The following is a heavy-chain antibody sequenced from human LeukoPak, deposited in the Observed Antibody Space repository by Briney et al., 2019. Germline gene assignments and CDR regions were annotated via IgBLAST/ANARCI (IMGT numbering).Heavy chain of an antibody. CDR3: ARERRPYGMDV. V-gene: IGHV4-59*01. J-gene: IGHJ6*02. CDR2: IYYSGST. Sequence: SETLSLTCTVSGGSISSYYWSRIRQPPGKGLEWIGYIYYSGSTNYNPSLKSRVTISVDTSKNQFSLKLSSVTAADTAVYYCARERRPYGMDVWGQGTTVTVSS. CDR1: GGSISSYY.